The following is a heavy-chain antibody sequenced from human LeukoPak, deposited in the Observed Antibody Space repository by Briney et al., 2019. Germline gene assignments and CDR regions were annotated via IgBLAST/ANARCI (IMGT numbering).Heavy chain of an antibody. CDR3: ARTPITYSSGWYLNY. CDR2: ISYDGSNK. Sequence: PGGSLRLSCAASGFTFSSYAMHWVRQAPGKGLEWVAVISYDGSNKYYADSVKGRFTISRDNSKNTLYLQMNSLRAEDTAVYYCARTPITYSSGWYLNYWGQGTLVTVSS. D-gene: IGHD6-25*01. V-gene: IGHV3-30*04. CDR1: GFTFSSYA. J-gene: IGHJ4*02.